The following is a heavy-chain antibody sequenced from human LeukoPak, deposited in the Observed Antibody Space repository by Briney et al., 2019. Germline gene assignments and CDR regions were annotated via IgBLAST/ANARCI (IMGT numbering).Heavy chain of an antibody. V-gene: IGHV3-23*01. CDR3: AKGVSGDYGGCLEY. J-gene: IGHJ4*02. D-gene: IGHD4-17*01. CDR2: ISADGGST. Sequence: AGGSLRLSCAASRFTFTTYAMTWVRQAPGKGLEWVSAISADGGSTYYADSVMGRFTISRDNSKNTLYQQMNSLRAEDTAVYYCAKGVSGDYGGCLEYWGQGTLVTVSS. CDR1: RFTFTTYA.